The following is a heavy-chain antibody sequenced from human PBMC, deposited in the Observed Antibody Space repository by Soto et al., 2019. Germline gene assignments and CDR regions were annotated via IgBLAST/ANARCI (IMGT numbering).Heavy chain of an antibody. CDR2: IDPSDSYT. Sequence: GEPLKVSCQVGGYSFTSYWSSWVRKMPGKGLEWMGRIDPSDSYTNYSPSFQGHVTISADKSISTAYLQWSSLKASDTAMYYCASSGYNSYGMDVWGQGTTVTVSS. J-gene: IGHJ6*02. D-gene: IGHD3-22*01. CDR3: ASSGYNSYGMDV. V-gene: IGHV5-10-1*01. CDR1: GYSFTSYW.